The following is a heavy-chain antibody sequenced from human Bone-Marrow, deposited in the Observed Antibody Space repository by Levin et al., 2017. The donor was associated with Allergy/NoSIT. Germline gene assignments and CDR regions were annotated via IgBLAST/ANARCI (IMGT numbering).Heavy chain of an antibody. D-gene: IGHD1-26*01. Sequence: GGSLRLSCAASGFSFSTFEMSWVRQAPGKGLEWVSYISRSGSIIYQADSVKGRFTISRDNAKNSLYLLMNSLRAEDTAVYYCARGEGSRVGSDMDVWGQGTTVTVSS. V-gene: IGHV3-48*03. J-gene: IGHJ6*02. CDR1: GFSFSTFE. CDR3: ARGEGSRVGSDMDV. CDR2: ISRSGSII.